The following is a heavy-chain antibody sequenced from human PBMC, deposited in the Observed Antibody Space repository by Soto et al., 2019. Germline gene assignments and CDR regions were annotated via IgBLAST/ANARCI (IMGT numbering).Heavy chain of an antibody. CDR1: VGSISSYY. J-gene: IGHJ4*02. CDR2: IYYSGST. CDR3: ARRYRDYFDY. D-gene: IGHD1-1*01. Sequence: SETLSLTCTVSVGSISSYYWSWIRQPPGKGLEWIGYIYYSGSTNYNPSLKSRVTISVDTSKNQFSLKLSSVTAADTAVYYCARRYRDYFDYCGQGTLVTVSS. V-gene: IGHV4-59*01.